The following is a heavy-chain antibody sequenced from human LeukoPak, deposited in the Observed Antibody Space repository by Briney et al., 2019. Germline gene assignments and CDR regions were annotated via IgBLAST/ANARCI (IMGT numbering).Heavy chain of an antibody. CDR3: AELGITMIGGV. J-gene: IGHJ6*04. Sequence: GGSLRLSCAASGFTFSNYNMNWVRQAPGKGLEWVSYISSSSSTIYYADSVKGRFTISRDNAKNSLYLQMNSLRAEDAAVYYCAELGITMIGGVWGKGTTVTISS. CDR2: ISSSSSTI. CDR1: GFTFSNYN. D-gene: IGHD3-10*02. V-gene: IGHV3-48*04.